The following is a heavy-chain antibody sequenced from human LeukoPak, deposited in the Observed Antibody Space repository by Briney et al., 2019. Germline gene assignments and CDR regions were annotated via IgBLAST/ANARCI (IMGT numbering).Heavy chain of an antibody. CDR2: ISAYNGNT. CDR3: ARDPHEFSSGWSHFEY. Sequence: ASVKVSCKASGYTFTNYGISWVRQAPGQGLECMGWISAYNGNTNYAQRLQGRVTMTTDTSTSTAYMELRSLRSDDTAVYYCARDPHEFSSGWSHFEYWGQGTLVTVSS. CDR1: GYTFTNYG. V-gene: IGHV1-18*01. J-gene: IGHJ4*02. D-gene: IGHD6-19*01.